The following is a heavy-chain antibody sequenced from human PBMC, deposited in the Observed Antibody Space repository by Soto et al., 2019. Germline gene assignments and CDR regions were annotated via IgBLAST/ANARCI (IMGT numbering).Heavy chain of an antibody. CDR3: ARTHRSSQYLDF. CDR2: FYPGDYES. D-gene: IGHD6-13*01. Sequence: PGESLKISCQCSGYTFSNFWTAWVRQFPGKGLEWMGIFYPGDYESRYSPSFHGKVTISADRSIGTAYLQCRSLEASASPFYFCARTHRSSQYLDFWGQRALVTVSS. CDR1: GYTFSNFW. J-gene: IGHJ4*02. V-gene: IGHV5-51*01.